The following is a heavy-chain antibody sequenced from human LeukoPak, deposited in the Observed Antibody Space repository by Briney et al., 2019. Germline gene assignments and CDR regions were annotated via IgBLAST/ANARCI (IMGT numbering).Heavy chain of an antibody. CDR1: GYTFTSYG. J-gene: IGHJ6*03. CDR2: ISTYNNNT. V-gene: IGHV1-18*01. D-gene: IGHD6-19*01. Sequence: ASVKVSCKASGYTFTSYGISWVRQAPGQGLEWLGWISTYNNNTHYAQKFQVRVTMTTDTSTSTAYMELRSLRSDDTAVYHCARGGNSSGWYYYYYYYMDVWGKGTTVTISS. CDR3: ARGGNSSGWYYYYYYYMDV.